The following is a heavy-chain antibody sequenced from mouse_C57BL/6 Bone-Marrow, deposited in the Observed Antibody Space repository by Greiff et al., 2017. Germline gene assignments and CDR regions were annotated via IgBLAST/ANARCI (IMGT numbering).Heavy chain of an antibody. CDR3: AGPLLLQGY. CDR1: GYTFTDYY. CDR2: INPNNGGT. V-gene: IGHV1-26*01. Sequence: VQLQQSGPELVKPGASVKISCKASGYTFTDYYMNWVKQSHGKSLEWIGDINPNNGGTSYNQKFKGKATLTVDKSSSTAYMELRSLTSEDSAVYYCAGPLLLQGYGGQGTTLTVSS. J-gene: IGHJ2*01. D-gene: IGHD1-1*01.